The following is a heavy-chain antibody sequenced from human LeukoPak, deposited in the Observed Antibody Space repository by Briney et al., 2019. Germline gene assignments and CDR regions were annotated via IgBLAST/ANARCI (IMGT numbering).Heavy chain of an antibody. V-gene: IGHV3-23*01. CDR2: LSGSGSNT. Sequence: GGSPRLPCAASGFTFSSYAMTWVRQAPGKGLEWVSTLSGSGSNTYYADSVKGRFSISRDNSQSTLYLQMNSLRAEDTAVYYCAKFRAAAGPRDFDYWGQGTLVTVSS. D-gene: IGHD6-13*01. CDR3: AKFRAAAGPRDFDY. CDR1: GFTFSSYA. J-gene: IGHJ4*02.